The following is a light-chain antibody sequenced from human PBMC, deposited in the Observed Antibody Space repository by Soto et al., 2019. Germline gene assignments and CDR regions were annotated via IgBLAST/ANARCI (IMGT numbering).Light chain of an antibody. CDR2: DVS. Sequence: QSALTQPASLSGSPGQSITISCTGTSSDVGGHHYVYWYQHHPGKAPKLMIYDVSYRPSGVSNRFSGSKSGNTASLTNSGLQAEDEADYYCGSYTRSSTTYVFGTGTKATVL. CDR1: SSDVGGHHY. CDR3: GSYTRSSTTYV. V-gene: IGLV2-14*01. J-gene: IGLJ1*01.